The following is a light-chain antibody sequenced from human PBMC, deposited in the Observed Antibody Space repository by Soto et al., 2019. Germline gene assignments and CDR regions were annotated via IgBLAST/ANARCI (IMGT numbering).Light chain of an antibody. CDR3: LLYMGCGISV. CDR2: NTN. Sequence: QAVVTQEPSFSVSPGGTVTLTCGLSSGSVSTNYYPSWYQQTPGQAPRTLIYNTNSRSSGVPDRFSASILGNKAALTITGAQADDESDYYCLLYMGCGISVFGGGTMLTVL. J-gene: IGLJ2*01. V-gene: IGLV8-61*01. CDR1: SGSVSTNYY.